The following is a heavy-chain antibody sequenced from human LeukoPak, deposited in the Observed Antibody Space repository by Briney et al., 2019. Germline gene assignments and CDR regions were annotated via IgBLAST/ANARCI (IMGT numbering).Heavy chain of an antibody. V-gene: IGHV4-34*01. D-gene: IGHD3-10*01. Sequence: PSETLSLTCAVYGGSFSGYYWSWIRQPPGKGLEWVGEINHSGSTNYNPSLKSRVTISVDTSKNHFSLKLSSVTAADTAVYYCARGSRRSRYYGSGSYFAYYFDYWGQGTLVTVSS. CDR1: GGSFSGYY. CDR3: ARGSRRSRYYGSGSYFAYYFDY. J-gene: IGHJ4*02. CDR2: INHSGST.